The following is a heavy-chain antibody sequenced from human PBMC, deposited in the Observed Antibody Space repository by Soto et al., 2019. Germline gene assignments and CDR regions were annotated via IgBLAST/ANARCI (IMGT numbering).Heavy chain of an antibody. CDR3: AKLLSDLTYYYDSSDIPGAFDI. CDR2: ISGSGGST. Sequence: HPGGSLRLSCAASGFTFSSYAMSWVRQAPGKGLEWVSAISGSGGSTYYADSVKGRFTISRDNSKNTLYLQMNSLRAEDTAVYYCAKLLSDLTYYYDSSDIPGAFDIWGQGTMVTASS. J-gene: IGHJ3*02. CDR1: GFTFSSYA. D-gene: IGHD3-22*01. V-gene: IGHV3-23*01.